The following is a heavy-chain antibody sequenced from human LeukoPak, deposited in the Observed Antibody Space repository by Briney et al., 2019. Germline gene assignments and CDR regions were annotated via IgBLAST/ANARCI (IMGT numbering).Heavy chain of an antibody. CDR2: ISYDGSNK. D-gene: IGHD6-19*01. CDR1: GFTFSSYG. J-gene: IGHJ4*02. CDR3: AKQAIAVAAIDY. Sequence: GGSLRLSCAASGFTFSSYGMPWVRRAPGKGLEWVAVISYDGSNKYYADSVKGRFTISRDNSKNTLYLQMNSLRAEDTAVYYCAKQAIAVAAIDYWGQGTLVTVSS. V-gene: IGHV3-30*18.